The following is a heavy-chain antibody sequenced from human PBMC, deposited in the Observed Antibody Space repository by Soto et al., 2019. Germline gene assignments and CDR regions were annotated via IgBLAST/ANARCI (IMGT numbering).Heavy chain of an antibody. D-gene: IGHD5-12*01. CDR1: GFALSNYS. Sequence: EVQLVESGGGLVKPGGSLRLSCVASGFALSNYSMNWVRQAPGKGLEWVSSISSSSSYIYYADSVKGRFTISRDSAKNSLYLQMNSLGPEDTARYYCAKATIVATMDVWGQGTTVTVSS. CDR2: ISSSSSYI. CDR3: AKATIVATMDV. J-gene: IGHJ6*02. V-gene: IGHV3-21*01.